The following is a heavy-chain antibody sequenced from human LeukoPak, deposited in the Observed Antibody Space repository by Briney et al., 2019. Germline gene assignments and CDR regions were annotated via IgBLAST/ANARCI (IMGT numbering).Heavy chain of an antibody. CDR2: INHSGST. V-gene: IGHV4-34*01. J-gene: IGHJ4*02. D-gene: IGHD6-19*01. CDR1: GGSFSGYY. CDR3: ARAVAGAVGD. Sequence: SETLSLTCAVYGGSFSGYYWSWIRQPPGKGLEWIGEINHSGSTNYNPSLKSRVTISVDKSKNEFSLKLNSVTAADTAVYYCARAVAGAVGDWGQGTLVTVSS.